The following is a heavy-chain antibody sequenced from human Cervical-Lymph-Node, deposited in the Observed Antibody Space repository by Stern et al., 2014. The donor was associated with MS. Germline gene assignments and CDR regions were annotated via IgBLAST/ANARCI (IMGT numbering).Heavy chain of an antibody. D-gene: IGHD1-1*01. Sequence: QVQLVQSGAEVKNPGASVKVSCKASGYTFTDYYMQWMRQAPEQGLEWMGWINPNNGGTKSAQKFQGWVTMTRDTSTSTAYMELSRLRSDDTAIYYCARASTTANNYYDGVDVWGQGTTVTVTS. CDR3: ARASTTANNYYDGVDV. J-gene: IGHJ6*02. CDR2: INPNNGGT. V-gene: IGHV1-2*04. CDR1: GYTFTDYY.